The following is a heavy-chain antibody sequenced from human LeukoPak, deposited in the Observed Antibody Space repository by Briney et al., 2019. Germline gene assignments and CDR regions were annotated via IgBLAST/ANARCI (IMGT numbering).Heavy chain of an antibody. V-gene: IGHV4-59*08. CDR2: KYYSGST. Sequence: ASETLSLTCSVSGGSISNYYWSWIRQPPGKGLEWIGYKYYSGSTDYKPSLNSRVSMSVDTSKNQYSLRLSSLTAADTAVYYCARHTPVALRSGYYYNMDVWGQGTSVTVSS. D-gene: IGHD2-15*01. J-gene: IGHJ6*02. CDR3: ARHTPVALRSGYYYNMDV. CDR1: GGSISNYY.